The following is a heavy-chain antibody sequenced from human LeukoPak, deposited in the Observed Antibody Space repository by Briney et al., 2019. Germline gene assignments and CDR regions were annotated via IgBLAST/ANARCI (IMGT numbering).Heavy chain of an antibody. CDR1: GYTFTGYY. CDR2: INPNSGGT. V-gene: IGHV1-2*02. CDR3: AIPALLYSSSPFDY. D-gene: IGHD6-13*01. J-gene: IGHJ4*02. Sequence: ASVEVSCKASGYTFTGYYMHWVRQAPGQGLEWMGWINPNSGGTNYAQKFQGRVTMTRDASISTAYMELSRLRSDDTAVYYCAIPALLYSSSPFDYWGQGTLVTVSS.